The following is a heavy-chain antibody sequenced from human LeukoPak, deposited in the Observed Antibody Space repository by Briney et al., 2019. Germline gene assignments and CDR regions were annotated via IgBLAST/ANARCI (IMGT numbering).Heavy chain of an antibody. CDR1: GFNFNNYW. CDR2: IKDDGSEE. V-gene: IGHV3-7*03. Sequence: GGSLRLSCAASGFNFNNYWMSWLRQAPGKGLEWVANIKDDGSEEYYVDSVKGRFTIVRDNAYNSLYLQMNSLRAEDTAVYYCARVRFFRDSSGYYYFDYWGQGTLVTVSS. D-gene: IGHD3-22*01. CDR3: ARVRFFRDSSGYYYFDY. J-gene: IGHJ4*02.